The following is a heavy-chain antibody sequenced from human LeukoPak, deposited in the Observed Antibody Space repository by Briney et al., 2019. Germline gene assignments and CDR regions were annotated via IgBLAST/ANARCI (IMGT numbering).Heavy chain of an antibody. J-gene: IGHJ3*02. CDR3: ARGGYHYDTSGYNDAFDI. CDR1: GSTFSSYS. Sequence: GGSLRLSCAASGSTFSSYSMNWVRQAPGKGLEWVSYISSSSSTIYYADSVKGRFTISRDNAKNSLYLQMNSLRAEDTAVYYCARGGYHYDTSGYNDAFDIWGQGTMVTVSS. CDR2: ISSSSSTI. V-gene: IGHV3-48*04. D-gene: IGHD3-22*01.